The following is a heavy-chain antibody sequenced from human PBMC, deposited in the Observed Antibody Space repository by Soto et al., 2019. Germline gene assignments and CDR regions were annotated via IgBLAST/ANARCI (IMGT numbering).Heavy chain of an antibody. CDR1: GFGFSRYS. CDR3: ARDLSSSWRAEYFQH. Sequence: EVQLVESGGGLVKPGGSLRLSCAASGFGFSRYSMNWVRQAPGKCLEWVSCISSSSAYIQYAASVKGRFTSFRDNAKNSVYLQMNSLRADDTAVYYCARDLSSSWRAEYFQHWGQGALVTVSS. V-gene: IGHV3-21*01. J-gene: IGHJ1*01. CDR2: ISSSSAYI. D-gene: IGHD6-13*01.